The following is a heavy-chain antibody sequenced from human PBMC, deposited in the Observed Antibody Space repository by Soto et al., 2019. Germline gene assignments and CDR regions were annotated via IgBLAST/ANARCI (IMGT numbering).Heavy chain of an antibody. D-gene: IGHD6-13*01. V-gene: IGHV1-3*01. CDR2: INAGNGNT. CDR1: GYTFTSYA. CDR3: ARDLGYSSSWQDY. J-gene: IGHJ4*02. Sequence: QVQLVQSGAEVKKPGASVKVSCKASGYTFTSYAMHWVRQAPGQRLEWMGWINAGNGNTKYSQKFQGRVPITRDTSASTAYMELSSLRSEDTAVYYCARDLGYSSSWQDYWGQGTLVTVSS.